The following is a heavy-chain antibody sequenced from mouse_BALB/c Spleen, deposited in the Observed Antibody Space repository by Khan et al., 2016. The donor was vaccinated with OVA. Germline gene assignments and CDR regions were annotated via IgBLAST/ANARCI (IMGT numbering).Heavy chain of an antibody. V-gene: IGHV3-2*02. D-gene: IGHD1-2*01. CDR1: GYSITSGYG. CDR3: ARTARIKY. CDR2: ISYSGST. Sequence: VQLKESGPGLVKPSQSLSLTCTVTGYSITSGYGWNWLRQFPGNKLEWMGYISYSGSTNYNPSLKSRISITRDTSKNQFFLQVNSVTTEDTATYYSARTARIKYWGQGTTLTVSS. J-gene: IGHJ2*01.